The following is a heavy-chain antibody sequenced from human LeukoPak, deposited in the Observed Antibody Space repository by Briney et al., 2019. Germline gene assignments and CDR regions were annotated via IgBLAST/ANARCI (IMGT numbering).Heavy chain of an antibody. CDR3: ARDSRESDTKPFDY. Sequence: SQTLSLACTVSGGSISSGSYYWSWIRQPAGKGLEWIGRIYTSGSTNYNPSLKSRVTISVDTSKNQFSLKLSSVTAADTAVYYCARDSRESDTKPFDYWGQGTLVTVSS. CDR2: IYTSGST. J-gene: IGHJ4*02. V-gene: IGHV4-61*02. CDR1: GGSISSGSYY.